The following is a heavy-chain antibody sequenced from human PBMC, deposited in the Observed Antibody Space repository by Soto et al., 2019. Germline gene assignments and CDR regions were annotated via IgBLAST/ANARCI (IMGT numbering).Heavy chain of an antibody. CDR3: ARVVPGAEAWFGP. CDR2: ISLYSDGT. V-gene: IGHV1-18*01. CDR1: GYTFSNYG. D-gene: IGHD2-2*01. J-gene: IGHJ5*02. Sequence: QVQLVQSGAELKKPGASVQVSCKASGYTFSNYGITWVRQAPGQPLEWLGWISLYSDGTNYAQKFQGRVSMTTDTSTTTAYMELRSLRSDDTAVYYCARVVPGAEAWFGPWGQGTLVTVSS.